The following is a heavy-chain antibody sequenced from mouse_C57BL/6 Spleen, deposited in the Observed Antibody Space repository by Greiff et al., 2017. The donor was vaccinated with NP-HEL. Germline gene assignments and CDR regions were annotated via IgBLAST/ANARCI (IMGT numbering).Heavy chain of an antibody. D-gene: IGHD1-1*01. V-gene: IGHV1-69*01. CDR2: IDPSDSYN. Sequence: QVQLQQPGAELVMPGASVKLSCKASGYTFTSYWMHWVKQRPGQGLEWIGEIDPSDSYNNYNQKFKGKSTLTVDKSSSPAYMQLSSLTSEDSAVYYCARKDYGSTFDYWGQGTTLTVSS. CDR1: GYTFTSYW. J-gene: IGHJ2*01. CDR3: ARKDYGSTFDY.